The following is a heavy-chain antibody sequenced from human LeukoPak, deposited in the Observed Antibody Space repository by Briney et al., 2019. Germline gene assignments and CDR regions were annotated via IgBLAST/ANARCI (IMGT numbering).Heavy chain of an antibody. D-gene: IGHD7-27*01. J-gene: IGHJ6*02. V-gene: IGHV1-24*01. CDR3: ATASLSGDYYYYYGMDV. Sequence: ASVKVSCKVSGYTLTELSMHWVRQAPGKGLEWMGGFDPGDGETIYAQKFQGRVTMTEDTSTDTAYMELSSLRSEDTAVYYCATASLSGDYYYYYGMDVWGQGTTVTVSS. CDR2: FDPGDGET. CDR1: GYTLTELS.